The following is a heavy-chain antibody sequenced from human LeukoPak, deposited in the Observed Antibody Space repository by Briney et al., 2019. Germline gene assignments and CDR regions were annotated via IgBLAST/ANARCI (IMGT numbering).Heavy chain of an antibody. V-gene: IGHV4-39*01. CDR3: ARRYPNWFDP. Sequence: SETLSLTCTVSGGSISSSSYYWGWIRQPPGKGLEWIGNIYYSGSTYYNPSLKSRVTISVDTSKNQFSLKLSSVTAAGTAVYYCARRYPNWFDPWGQGTLVTVSS. CDR2: IYYSGST. D-gene: IGHD2-2*01. J-gene: IGHJ5*02. CDR1: GGSISSSSYY.